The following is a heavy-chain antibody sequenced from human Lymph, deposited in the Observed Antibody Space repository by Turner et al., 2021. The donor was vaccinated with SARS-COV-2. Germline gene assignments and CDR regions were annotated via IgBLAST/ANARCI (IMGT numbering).Heavy chain of an antibody. Sequence: QVQLVQSGAEVKKPGSSVKVSCKASGGTFSSHAISWVRQAPGQGFGWMGGINPTLGIENYEQKSQGRVTITADKSTGTAYMGLSNLRSEDTAVYYWASAGGGRYFYFDYWGQGTLVTVSS. CDR3: ASAGGGRYFYFDY. CDR1: GGTFSSHA. CDR2: INPTLGIE. D-gene: IGHD1-26*01. J-gene: IGHJ4*02. V-gene: IGHV1-69*10.